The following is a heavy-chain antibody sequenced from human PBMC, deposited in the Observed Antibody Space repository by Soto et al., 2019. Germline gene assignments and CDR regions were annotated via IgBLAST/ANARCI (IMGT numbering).Heavy chain of an antibody. V-gene: IGHV4-59*01. J-gene: IGHJ4*02. D-gene: IGHD6-13*01. Sequence: QVQLQESGPGLVKPSETLSLTCTVSGGSISSYYWTWIRQPPGKGLEWVGYVYYSGTTYYNPSLQSRVTISVDTSKNQFSLQVKSVTAADTAIYYCARAGSTWRYFFDYLGQGSLVTVSS. CDR3: ARAGSTWRYFFDY. CDR2: VYYSGTT. CDR1: GGSISSYY.